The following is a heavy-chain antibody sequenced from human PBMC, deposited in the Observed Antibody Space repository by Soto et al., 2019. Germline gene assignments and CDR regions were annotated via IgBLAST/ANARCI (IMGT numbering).Heavy chain of an antibody. CDR1: GGTFSSYA. Sequence: EASVKVSCKASGGTFSSYAISWVRQAPGQGLEWTGGIIPIFGTANYAQKFQGRVTITADKSTSTAYMELSSLRSEDTAVYYCARVSSGIQDYWGQGTLVTVSS. J-gene: IGHJ4*02. CDR3: ARVSSGIQDY. D-gene: IGHD6-13*01. V-gene: IGHV1-69*06. CDR2: IIPIFGTA.